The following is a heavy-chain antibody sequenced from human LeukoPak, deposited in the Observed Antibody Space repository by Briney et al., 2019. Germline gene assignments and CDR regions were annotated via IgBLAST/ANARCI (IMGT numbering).Heavy chain of an antibody. CDR2: ISGDGGST. Sequence: GGSLRLSCAASGFTFDDYAMHWVRQAPGKVLEWVSLISGDGGSTYYADSVKGRFTISRDNSKNSLYLQMNSLRTEDTALYYCVKAHVGASDYWGQGTLVTVSS. D-gene: IGHD1-26*01. CDR3: VKAHVGASDY. V-gene: IGHV3-43*02. CDR1: GFTFDDYA. J-gene: IGHJ4*02.